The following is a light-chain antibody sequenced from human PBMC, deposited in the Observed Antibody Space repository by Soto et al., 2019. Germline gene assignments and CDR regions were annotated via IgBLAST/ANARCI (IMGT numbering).Light chain of an antibody. CDR3: QQSNTFLALS. Sequence: DIQMTQTQSSVSASVGDRVNITCRASQVISTWLTWHQQKPGKAPKILIYGASNLQSGVPSRFSGSGSGTDFTLTINSLQPEDFGTYYCQQSNTFLALSFGGGTKVDIK. J-gene: IGKJ4*01. CDR2: GAS. V-gene: IGKV1-12*01. CDR1: QVISTW.